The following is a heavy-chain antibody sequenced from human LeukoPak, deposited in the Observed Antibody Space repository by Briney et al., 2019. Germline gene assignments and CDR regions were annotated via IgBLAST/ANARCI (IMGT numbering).Heavy chain of an antibody. D-gene: IGHD4-23*01. Sequence: GGSLRLSCAASGFTFSSYGMHWVRQAPGKGLEWVAVISYDGSNKYYADSVKGRYTISRDNSKNTLYLQMNSLRAEDTAVYYCAKSYSRGTTVVTSDYWGQGTLVTVSS. V-gene: IGHV3-30*18. CDR1: GFTFSSYG. CDR3: AKSYSRGTTVVTSDY. J-gene: IGHJ4*02. CDR2: ISYDGSNK.